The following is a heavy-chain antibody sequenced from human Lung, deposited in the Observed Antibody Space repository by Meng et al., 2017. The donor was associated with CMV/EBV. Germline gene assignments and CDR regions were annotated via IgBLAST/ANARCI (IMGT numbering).Heavy chain of an antibody. CDR1: GGSISTYY. CDR2: ISNSGST. D-gene: IGHD2-15*01. J-gene: IGHJ6*02. V-gene: IGHV4-59*01. Sequence: SETLSLXXTVSGGSISTYYWNWLRQLPGKGLEWIGYISNSGSTYYNPSLKSRVTISVDTSKNQFSLKLTSVTAADTAVYYCARFDMDVEGYYGMDVWGQGTXVTVSS. CDR3: ARFDMDVEGYYGMDV.